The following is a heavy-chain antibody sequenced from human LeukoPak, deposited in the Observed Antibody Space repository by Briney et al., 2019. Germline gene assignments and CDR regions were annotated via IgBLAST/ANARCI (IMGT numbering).Heavy chain of an antibody. D-gene: IGHD6-19*01. CDR1: GFTFSSYW. CDR2: IKQDGSEK. Sequence: GGSLRLSCAASGFTFSSYWMSWVRQAPGKGLEWVANIKQDGSEKYYVDSVKGRFSISRDNAKNSLYMQMKSLRAEDTAVYYCARASYSSGWASKYLGQGTLVIVSS. V-gene: IGHV3-7*04. CDR3: ARASYSSGWASKY. J-gene: IGHJ4*02.